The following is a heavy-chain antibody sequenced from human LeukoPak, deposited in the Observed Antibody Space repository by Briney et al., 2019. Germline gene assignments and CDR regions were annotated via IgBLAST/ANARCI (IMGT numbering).Heavy chain of an antibody. D-gene: IGHD4-23*01. V-gene: IGHV4-30-4*01. CDR3: ARDLLNEGNHLDY. CDR1: GGSISSGDYY. J-gene: IGHJ4*02. CDR2: IYYSGST. Sequence: SETLSLTCTVSGGSISSGDYYWSWIRQPPGKGLEWIGYIYYSGSTYYNPSLKSRVTISVDTSKNRFSLKLSSVTAADTAVYYCARDLLNEGNHLDYWGQGTLVTVSS.